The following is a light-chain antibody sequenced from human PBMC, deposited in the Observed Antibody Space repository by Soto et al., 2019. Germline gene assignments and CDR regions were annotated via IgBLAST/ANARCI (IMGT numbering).Light chain of an antibody. CDR2: EVT. CDR3: SSYTTSSTWV. CDR1: SGDVGAYNF. V-gene: IGLV2-14*01. J-gene: IGLJ3*02. Sequence: QSALTQPASVSGSPGQSITISCTGSSGDVGAYNFVSWYRQHPGKAPNLIIFEVTNRPSGISYRFSGSKSGDTASLTISGLQSEDEADYYCSSYTTSSTWVFGGGTKVTVL.